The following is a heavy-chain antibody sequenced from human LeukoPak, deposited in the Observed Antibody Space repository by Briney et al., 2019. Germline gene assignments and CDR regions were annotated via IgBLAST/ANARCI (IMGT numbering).Heavy chain of an antibody. Sequence: GGSLRLSCAASGLTFSTYAMSWVRQAPGKGLEWVSAISANGGSTFYADSVKGRFTVSRDSSKDTLYLQMNSLRAEDTAVYFCVRKALGYRLGYGDYWGQGTLVTVSS. CDR1: GLTFSTYA. D-gene: IGHD5-12*01. CDR3: VRKALGYRLGYGDY. J-gene: IGHJ4*02. CDR2: ISANGGST. V-gene: IGHV3-23*01.